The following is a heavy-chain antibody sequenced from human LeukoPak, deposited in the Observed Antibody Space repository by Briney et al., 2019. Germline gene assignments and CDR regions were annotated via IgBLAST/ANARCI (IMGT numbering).Heavy chain of an antibody. CDR1: GGSISSYY. J-gene: IGHJ4*02. Sequence: SETLSLTCTVSGGSISSYYWSWIRQPPGKGLEWIGYIYYSGSTNYNPSLKSRVTISVDTSKNQFSLKLSSVTAADTAVYYCARVMGREDYFDYWGQGTLVTVSS. D-gene: IGHD2-8*01. CDR2: IYYSGST. V-gene: IGHV4-59*01. CDR3: ARVMGREDYFDY.